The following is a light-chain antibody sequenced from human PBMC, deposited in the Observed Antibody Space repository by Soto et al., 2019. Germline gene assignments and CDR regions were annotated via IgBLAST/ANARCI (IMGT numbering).Light chain of an antibody. CDR3: QQYSSYWT. Sequence: DIQMTQSPFTLSASVGDRVTITCRASQSISSWLAWYQQKPGTAPKLLIYDASSLEGGVPSRFSGSGSGTEFTLTINSLQPDDFATYYCQQYSSYWTFGQGTKVEIK. CDR2: DAS. CDR1: QSISSW. J-gene: IGKJ1*01. V-gene: IGKV1-5*01.